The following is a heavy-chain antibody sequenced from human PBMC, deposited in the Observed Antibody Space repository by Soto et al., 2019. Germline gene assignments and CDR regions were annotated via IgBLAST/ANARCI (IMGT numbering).Heavy chain of an antibody. V-gene: IGHV4-30-2*01. D-gene: IGHD2-15*01. CDR1: GGAISSGGYS. Sequence: QLQLQESGSGLVKPSQTLSLTCAGSGGAISSGGYSWRGIRQPPGKGLEWIGDIYHSGSTYYNPSRESRVTISVDRSKNQCSLKLSPVTDADMAVYYCARGQVVAAQHRGQGALVTVSS. CDR2: IYHSGST. J-gene: IGHJ4*02. CDR3: ARGQVVAAQH.